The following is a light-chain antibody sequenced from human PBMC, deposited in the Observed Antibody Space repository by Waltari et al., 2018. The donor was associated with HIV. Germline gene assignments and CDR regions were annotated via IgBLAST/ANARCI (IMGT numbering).Light chain of an antibody. CDR1: QSISSY. CDR2: AAS. V-gene: IGKV1-39*01. CDR3: QQSYSSLLT. Sequence: GDRVTITCRASQSISSYLNWYQQKPGKAPKVLIYAASSLQSGVPSRFSGSGSGTDFTLTISSLLPEDFATYYCQQSYSSLLTFGGGTKVEIK. J-gene: IGKJ4*01.